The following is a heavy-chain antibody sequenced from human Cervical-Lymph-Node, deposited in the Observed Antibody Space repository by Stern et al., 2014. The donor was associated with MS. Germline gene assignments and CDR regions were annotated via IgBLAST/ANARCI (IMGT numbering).Heavy chain of an antibody. Sequence: QVQLQESRPGLVKPSETLSLTCSVSGGSVSSTSYYWTWVRQPPGRGLEWIGSIYFSGTTYYNPYLKSRVIISVDTSKNQFSLKRSSVTAADTAVYYCARLSGFGELNYWGQGTLVTVSS. J-gene: IGHJ4*02. V-gene: IGHV4-39*01. CDR1: GGSVSSTSYY. CDR2: IYFSGTT. CDR3: ARLSGFGELNY. D-gene: IGHD3-10*01.